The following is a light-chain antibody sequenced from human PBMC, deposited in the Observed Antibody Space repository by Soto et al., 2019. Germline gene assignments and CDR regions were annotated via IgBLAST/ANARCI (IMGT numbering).Light chain of an antibody. CDR3: QSYDLSNPVI. CDR1: SGDIATSY. CDR2: EDN. J-gene: IGLJ2*01. V-gene: IGLV6-57*04. Sequence: NFMLTQPHSVSESPGKTVTISCTRSSGDIATSYVQWYQQRPGSAPTTVIYEDNQRPSGVPDRFSGSIDSSSNSASLTISGLKTEDEADYYCQSYDLSNPVIFGGGTKLTVL.